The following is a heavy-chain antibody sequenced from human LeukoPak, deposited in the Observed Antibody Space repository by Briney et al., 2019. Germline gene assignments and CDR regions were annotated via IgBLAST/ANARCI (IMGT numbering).Heavy chain of an antibody. Sequence: ASVKVSCKASGYTFTSYDINWVRQATGQGLEWMGWMNPNSGNTGYAQKFQGRVTITRSTSISTAYMELSSLRSEDTAVYYCARGLGITGTENWFDPWGQGTLVTVSS. CDR2: MNPNSGNT. J-gene: IGHJ5*02. CDR3: ARGLGITGTENWFDP. D-gene: IGHD1-20*01. CDR1: GYTFTSYD. V-gene: IGHV1-8*03.